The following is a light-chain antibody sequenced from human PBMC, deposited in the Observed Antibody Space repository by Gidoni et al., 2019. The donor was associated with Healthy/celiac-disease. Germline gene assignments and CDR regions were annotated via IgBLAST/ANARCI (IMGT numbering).Light chain of an antibody. CDR3: QQYDNLPFT. Sequence: DIQMTQSPSSLSASVGDSVTITCQASQDISNYLNWYQQKPGKAPKLLIYDASNLETGVPSRFSGSGSGTDFTFTISSLQPEDIATYYCQQYDNLPFTFXPXTKVDIK. CDR1: QDISNY. CDR2: DAS. J-gene: IGKJ3*01. V-gene: IGKV1-33*01.